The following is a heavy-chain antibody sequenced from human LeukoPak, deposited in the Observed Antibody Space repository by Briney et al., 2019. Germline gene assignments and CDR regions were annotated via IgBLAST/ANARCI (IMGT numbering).Heavy chain of an antibody. CDR3: ARSSYYYDSSGWNWFDP. J-gene: IGHJ5*02. CDR1: SGSISSYY. V-gene: IGHV4-59*01. Sequence: PSETLSLTCTVSSGSISSYYWSWIRQPPGKGLEWIGYIYYSGSTNYNPSLKSRVTISVDTSKNQFSLKLSSVTAADTAVYYCARSSYYYDSSGWNWFDPWGQGTLVTVSS. D-gene: IGHD3-22*01. CDR2: IYYSGST.